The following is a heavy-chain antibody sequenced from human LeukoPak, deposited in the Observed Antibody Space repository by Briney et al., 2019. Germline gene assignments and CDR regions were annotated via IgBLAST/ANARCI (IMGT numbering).Heavy chain of an antibody. D-gene: IGHD2-15*01. CDR2: IHYTGRT. CDR1: GGSISTTYY. Sequence: SETLSLTCAASGGSISTTYYWGWIRQPPGKGLEWIAIIHYTGRTYYSLSLKSRVTISVDTSKNQFSLRLSSVTAADTAIYYCARLGYCSGGSCDFDYWGPGTLVPVSS. CDR3: ARLGYCSGGSCDFDY. J-gene: IGHJ4*02. V-gene: IGHV4-39*01.